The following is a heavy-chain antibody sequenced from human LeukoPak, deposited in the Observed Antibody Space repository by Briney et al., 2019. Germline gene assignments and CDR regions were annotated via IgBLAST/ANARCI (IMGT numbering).Heavy chain of an antibody. CDR2: IYTDGSA. CDR3: ARGPGGGAFDF. Sequence: GGSLRLSCAASGFTVSSNFMIWVRQAPGKGLGWVSVIYTDGSAYYADSVKGRFTISRDSSRNTLYLQMNSLRAEDTAVYYCARGPGGGAFDFWGQGTLVTVSS. D-gene: IGHD3-16*01. CDR1: GFTVSSNF. J-gene: IGHJ4*02. V-gene: IGHV3-53*01.